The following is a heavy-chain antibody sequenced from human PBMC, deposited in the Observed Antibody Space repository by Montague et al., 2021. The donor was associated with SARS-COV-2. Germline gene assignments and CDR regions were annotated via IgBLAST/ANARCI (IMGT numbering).Heavy chain of an antibody. CDR2: IYYSGSS. D-gene: IGHD1-26*01. CDR1: GGSISSSSHY. CDR3: GRLASGGWELTFDY. J-gene: IGHJ4*02. V-gene: IGHV4-39*01. Sequence: SETLSLTCTVSGGSISSSSHYWGWIRQPPGKLLEWIGSIYYSGSSYYNPPLKRPDTTSVDTSKNQFSLKLSPVTAAYTAVYYCGRLASGGWELTFDYWGQGTLVTVSS.